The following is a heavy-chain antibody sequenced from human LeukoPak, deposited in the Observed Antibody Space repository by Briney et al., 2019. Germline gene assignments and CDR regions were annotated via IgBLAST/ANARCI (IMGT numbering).Heavy chain of an antibody. J-gene: IGHJ6*02. Sequence: ASVKVSCKASGYTFTGYYMHWVRQAPGQGLEWMGWINPNSGGTNYAQKFQGRVTMTRDTSFSTAYMELSRLRSDDTAVYYCARDRSGGYDSYYYYGMDVWGQGTTVTVSS. D-gene: IGHD5-12*01. CDR3: ARDRSGGYDSYYYYGMDV. V-gene: IGHV1-2*02. CDR2: INPNSGGT. CDR1: GYTFTGYY.